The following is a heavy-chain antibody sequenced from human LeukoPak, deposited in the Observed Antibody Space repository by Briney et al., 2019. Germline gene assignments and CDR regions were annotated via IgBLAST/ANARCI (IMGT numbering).Heavy chain of an antibody. CDR1: GFTFSSYG. Sequence: PGRSLRLSCAASGFTFSSYGMHWVRQAPGKGLEWVSVIYSGGSTYYADSVKGRFTISRDNSKNTLYLQMNSLRAEDTAVYYCARFRSSGYYDYWGQGTLVTVSS. D-gene: IGHD3-22*01. CDR2: IYSGGST. J-gene: IGHJ4*02. V-gene: IGHV3-NL1*01. CDR3: ARFRSSGYYDY.